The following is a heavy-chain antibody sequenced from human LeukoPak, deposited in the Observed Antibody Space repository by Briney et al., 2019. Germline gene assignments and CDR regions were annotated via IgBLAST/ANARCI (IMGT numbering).Heavy chain of an antibody. Sequence: GESLKISCESSGYSFTSYWIGWVRQMPGKGLEWMGIIYPGDSNTRYSPSFQGQVTISAGKSISTAYLQWSSLKASDSAMYYCVQCGGDCYTSSHWGQGTLVTVSS. J-gene: IGHJ4*02. CDR3: VQCGGDCYTSSH. CDR1: GYSFTSYW. CDR2: IYPGDSNT. D-gene: IGHD2-21*02. V-gene: IGHV5-51*01.